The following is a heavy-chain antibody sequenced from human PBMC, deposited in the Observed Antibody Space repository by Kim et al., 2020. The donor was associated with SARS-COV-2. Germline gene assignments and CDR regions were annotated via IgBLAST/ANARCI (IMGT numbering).Heavy chain of an antibody. V-gene: IGHV4-59*08. CDR3: ARHARALGYYYYYGMDV. J-gene: IGHJ6*02. Sequence: LRSRVTISVDASKNQFSLKLSSVTAADAAVYYCARHARALGYYYYYGMDVWGQGTTVTVSS. D-gene: IGHD3-16*01.